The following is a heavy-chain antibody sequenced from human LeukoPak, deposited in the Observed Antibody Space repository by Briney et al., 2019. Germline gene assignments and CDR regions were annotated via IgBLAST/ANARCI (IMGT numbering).Heavy chain of an antibody. V-gene: IGHV3-21*01. CDR2: ISSSSSYI. Sequence: GGSLRLSCAASGFTFSSHSMNWVRQAPGKGLEWVSSISSSSSYIYYADSVKGRFTISRDNAKNSLYLQMNSLRAEDTAVYYCASSPFYDILTGYSEYWGQGTLVTVSS. CDR3: ASSPFYDILTGYSEY. J-gene: IGHJ4*02. D-gene: IGHD3-9*01. CDR1: GFTFSSHS.